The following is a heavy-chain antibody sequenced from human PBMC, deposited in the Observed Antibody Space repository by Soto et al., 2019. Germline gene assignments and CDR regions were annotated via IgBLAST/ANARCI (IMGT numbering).Heavy chain of an antibody. V-gene: IGHV3-23*01. D-gene: IGHD6-13*01. CDR3: AKEINAYSSSWYDY. CDR2: ISGSGGST. Sequence: PGGSLRLCCPPSGFTFSTHAMSWVRKAPGKGLEWVSAISGSGGSTYYADSVKGRFTISRDNSKNTLYLQMNSLRAEDTAVYYCAKEINAYSSSWYDYWGQGTLVTVSS. J-gene: IGHJ4*02. CDR1: GFTFSTHA.